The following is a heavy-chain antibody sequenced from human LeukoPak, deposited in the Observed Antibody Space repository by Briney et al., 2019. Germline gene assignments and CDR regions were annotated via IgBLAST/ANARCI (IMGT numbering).Heavy chain of an antibody. CDR1: GGSISSYY. CDR3: ARDWGVGPMPKSRFDP. Sequence: SETLSLTCTVSGGSISSYYWSWIRQPPGKGLEWIGYICYSGSTNYNPSLKSRVTISVDTSKNQFSLKLSSVTAADTAVYYCARDWGVGPMPKSRFDPWGQGTLVTVSS. CDR2: ICYSGST. D-gene: IGHD3-16*01. J-gene: IGHJ5*02. V-gene: IGHV4-59*01.